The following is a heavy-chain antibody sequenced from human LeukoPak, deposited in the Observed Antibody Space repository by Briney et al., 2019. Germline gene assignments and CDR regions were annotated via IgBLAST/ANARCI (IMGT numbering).Heavy chain of an antibody. Sequence: SETLSLTCAVSADSFSSHYWTWIRQPPGKGLEWIGYISYIGSTNYNPSLKSRVTISIDTSKNQFSLKLSSVTAADTAVYYCARDLVTVTKGSDIWGQGTMVSVSS. V-gene: IGHV4-59*11. D-gene: IGHD4-17*01. CDR1: ADSFSSHY. CDR2: ISYIGST. J-gene: IGHJ3*02. CDR3: ARDLVTVTKGSDI.